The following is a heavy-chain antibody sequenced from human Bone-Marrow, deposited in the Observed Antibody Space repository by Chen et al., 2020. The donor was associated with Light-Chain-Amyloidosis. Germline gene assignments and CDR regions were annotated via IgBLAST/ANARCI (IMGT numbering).Heavy chain of an antibody. V-gene: IGHV2-26*01. CDR2: IFSNAEK. D-gene: IGHD2-15*01. CDR1: GFSLSDTRMG. Sequence: QVTLKESGPVLVKPTETLTLTCTVSGFSLSDTRMGVSWIRQPPGKALEWLAHIFSNAEKSYNTSLRSRLTISKDTYKSQVVLTMTNMDPLDTATYYCARIPRYCSGDSCYGLYFDPWGPGALVTVSS. CDR3: ARIPRYCSGDSCYGLYFDP. J-gene: IGHJ5*02.